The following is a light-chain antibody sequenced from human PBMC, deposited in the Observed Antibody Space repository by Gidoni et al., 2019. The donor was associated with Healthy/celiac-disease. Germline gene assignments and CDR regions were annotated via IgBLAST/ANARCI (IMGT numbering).Light chain of an antibody. J-gene: IGKJ5*01. Sequence: DIQMTQSPSSLSAAVGDRVTIPCQASPDISNYLNWYQQKPGKAPKLLIYDTSTLATGVPSSVSGSGYGTDFTSTISSLQPEVIATYYCQQYDNLPPFGQGTRLEIK. V-gene: IGKV1-33*01. CDR2: DTS. CDR1: PDISNY. CDR3: QQYDNLPP.